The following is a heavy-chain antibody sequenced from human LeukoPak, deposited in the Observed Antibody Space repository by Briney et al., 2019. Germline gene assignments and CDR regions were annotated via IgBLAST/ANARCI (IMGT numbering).Heavy chain of an antibody. CDR2: IYYSGST. Sequence: SETLSLTCTVSGGSIGSYYWSWIRQPPGKGLEWIGYIYYSGSTNYNPSLKSRVTISVDKSKNQFSLKLSSVTAADTAVYYCARGITMVRGVIIYYYYYMDVWGKGTTVTVSS. D-gene: IGHD3-10*01. CDR3: ARGITMVRGVIIYYYYYMDV. J-gene: IGHJ6*03. V-gene: IGHV4-59*12. CDR1: GGSIGSYY.